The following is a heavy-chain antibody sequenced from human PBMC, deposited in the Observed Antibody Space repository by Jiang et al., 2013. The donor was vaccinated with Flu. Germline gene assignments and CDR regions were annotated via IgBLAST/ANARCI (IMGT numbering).Heavy chain of an antibody. CDR2: IYYSGST. Sequence: GLLKPSETLSLTCTVSGGSISSYYWSWIRQPPGKGLEWIGYIYYSGSTNYNPSLKSRVTISVDTSKNQFSLKLSSVSAADTAVYYCARDLYGVVGRYFDLWGRGTLVTVSS. J-gene: IGHJ2*01. V-gene: IGHV4-59*12. CDR1: GGSISSYY. CDR3: ARDLYGVVGRYFDL. D-gene: IGHD4-17*01.